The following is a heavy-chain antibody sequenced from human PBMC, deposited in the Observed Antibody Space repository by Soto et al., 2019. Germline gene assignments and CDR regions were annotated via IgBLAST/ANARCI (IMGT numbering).Heavy chain of an antibody. CDR2: ISAYNGNT. CDR3: ARRRVPAAILYYYGLDV. D-gene: IGHD2-2*01. J-gene: IGHJ6*02. V-gene: IGHV1-18*01. Sequence: QVQLVQSGAEVKKPGASVKVSCKASGYTFTSYGISWVRQAPGQGLEWMGWISAYNGNTNYAQKLKGRVTMTTDTSTSTAYMELRSLRSDDTAVYYCARRRVPAAILYYYGLDVWGQGTTVTVSS. CDR1: GYTFTSYG.